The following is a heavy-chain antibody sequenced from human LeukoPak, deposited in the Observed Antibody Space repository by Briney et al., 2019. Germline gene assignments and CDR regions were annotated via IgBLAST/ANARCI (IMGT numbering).Heavy chain of an antibody. J-gene: IGHJ4*02. Sequence: GGSLRLSCAASNFAFSSYSMHWVRQAPGKGLEWVAVISYDESNIYYTASVKGRFSISRDNSKNTLFLQMNSLRAEDTAVYFCARGGSYDYWTGYRTDYWGQGTLVTVSS. CDR1: NFAFSSYS. D-gene: IGHD3-3*01. CDR3: ARGGSYDYWTGYRTDY. V-gene: IGHV3-30*04. CDR2: ISYDESNI.